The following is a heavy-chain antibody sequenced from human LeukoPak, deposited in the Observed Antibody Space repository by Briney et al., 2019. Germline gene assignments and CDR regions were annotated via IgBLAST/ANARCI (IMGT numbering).Heavy chain of an antibody. J-gene: IGHJ4*02. D-gene: IGHD4-17*01. CDR3: ARNYGDYVGPFDY. CDR2: IIPIFGTA. CDR1: GGTFSSYA. V-gene: IGHV1-69*13. Sequence: SVKVSCKASGGTFSSYAISWVRQAPGQGLEWMGGIIPIFGTANYAQKFQGRVTITADDSTSTAYMELSSLRSEDTAVYYCARNYGDYVGPFDYWGQGTLVTVSS.